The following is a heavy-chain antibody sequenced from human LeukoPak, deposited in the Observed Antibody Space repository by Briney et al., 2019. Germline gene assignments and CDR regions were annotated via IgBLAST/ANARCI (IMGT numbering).Heavy chain of an antibody. CDR2: ISSSSSYI. D-gene: IGHD4-23*01. CDR1: GFTFSSYS. Sequence: PGGSLRLSCAASGFTFSSYSMNWVRQAPGKGLEWVSSISSSSSYIYYADSVKGRFTISRDNAKNSLYLQMNSLRAEDTAVYYCARERTTVVTRGLDVWGKGTTVTVSS. V-gene: IGHV3-21*01. CDR3: ARERTTVVTRGLDV. J-gene: IGHJ6*04.